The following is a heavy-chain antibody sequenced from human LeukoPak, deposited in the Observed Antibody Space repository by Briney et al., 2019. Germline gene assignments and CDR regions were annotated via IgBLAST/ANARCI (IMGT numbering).Heavy chain of an antibody. CDR2: IYPGDSDT. D-gene: IGHD6-19*01. J-gene: IGHJ5*02. Sequence: GESLKLSCKGSGYSFTSYWIGWVRQMPGKGLEWMGIIYPGDSDTRYSPSFQGQVTISADKSISTAYLQWSSLKASDTAMYYCARGRGSGWYSHWFDPWGQGTLVTVSS. CDR1: GYSFTSYW. CDR3: ARGRGSGWYSHWFDP. V-gene: IGHV5-51*01.